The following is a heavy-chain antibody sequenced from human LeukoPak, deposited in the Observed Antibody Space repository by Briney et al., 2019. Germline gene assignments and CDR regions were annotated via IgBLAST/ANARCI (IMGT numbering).Heavy chain of an antibody. CDR2: FSYDGNNK. CDR3: ARDPSGGSFDY. D-gene: IGHD4-23*01. Sequence: PGGSLRLSCAASGFSFSSYAMHWVRQAPGKWLEWVAIFSYDGNNKYYADSVKGRFTISRDNSKNTLYLQMNSLIAEDTALYYCARDPSGGSFDYWGQGTLVTVSS. CDR1: GFSFSSYA. J-gene: IGHJ4*02. V-gene: IGHV3-30-3*01.